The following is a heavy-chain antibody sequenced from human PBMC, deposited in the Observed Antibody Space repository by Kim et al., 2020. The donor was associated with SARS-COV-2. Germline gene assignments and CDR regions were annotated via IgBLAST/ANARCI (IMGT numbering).Heavy chain of an antibody. CDR3: ARAPGYSGYDWGAFDI. D-gene: IGHD5-12*01. Sequence: SLQSRVTTSIDTSKNRFSLQRSSVTAADTAVYYCARAPGYSGYDWGAFDIWGQGTLVTVSS. J-gene: IGHJ3*02. V-gene: IGHV4-39*07.